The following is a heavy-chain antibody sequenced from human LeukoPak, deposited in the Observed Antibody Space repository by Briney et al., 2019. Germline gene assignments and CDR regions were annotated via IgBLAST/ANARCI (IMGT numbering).Heavy chain of an antibody. CDR3: ARVKNYYDSSGYLYYFDY. CDR1: GYTFTGYY. CDR2: INPNTGGI. J-gene: IGHJ4*02. D-gene: IGHD3-22*01. V-gene: IGHV1-2*02. Sequence: ASVKVSCKASGYTFTGYYIHWVRQAPGHGLEWMGWINPNTGGINYAQKFQGRVTMTRHTSISTAYMELSRLRSDDTAVYYCARVKNYYDSSGYLYYFDYWGQGTLVTVSS.